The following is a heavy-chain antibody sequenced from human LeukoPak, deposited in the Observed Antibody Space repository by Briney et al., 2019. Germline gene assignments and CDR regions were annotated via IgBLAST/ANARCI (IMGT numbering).Heavy chain of an antibody. CDR2: IYYSGST. Sequence: PSETLSLTCTVSGGSISSSSYYWGWIRQPPGKGLEWTGSIYYSGSTYYNPSLKSRVTISVDTSKNQFSLKLSSVTAADTAVYYCARLLFSDTAMDIDYWGQGTLVTVSS. V-gene: IGHV4-39*07. CDR3: ARLLFSDTAMDIDY. CDR1: GGSISSSSYY. J-gene: IGHJ4*02. D-gene: IGHD5-18*01.